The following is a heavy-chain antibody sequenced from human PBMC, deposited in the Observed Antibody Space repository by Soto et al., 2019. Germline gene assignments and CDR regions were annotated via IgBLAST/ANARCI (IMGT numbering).Heavy chain of an antibody. J-gene: IGHJ4*02. V-gene: IGHV1-18*04. CDR2: IGPYNGNT. CDR3: ARDFGSDLSAPGAVFDY. CDR1: GYFFTTYG. Sequence: ASVKVSCKASGYFFTTYGISWVRQAPGQGLEWMGWIGPYNGNTKYAQSFQGRVTMTTDTSTYTAYMELRSLRSDDPAVYYCARDFGSDLSAPGAVFDYWGQGTVVTVSS. D-gene: IGHD3-3*01.